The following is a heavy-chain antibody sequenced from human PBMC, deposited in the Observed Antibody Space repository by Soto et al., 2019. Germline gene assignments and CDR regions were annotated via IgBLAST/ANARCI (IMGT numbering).Heavy chain of an antibody. V-gene: IGHV5-51*01. Sequence: PGESLKISCKGSGYSFTSYWIGWLRQMPGKGLEWMGIIYPGDSDTRYSPSFQGQVTISADKSISTAYLQWSSLKASDTAMYYCARNSSSGGYSYGMDVWGQGTTVTVSS. D-gene: IGHD6-6*01. J-gene: IGHJ6*02. CDR3: ARNSSSGGYSYGMDV. CDR1: GYSFTSYW. CDR2: IYPGDSDT.